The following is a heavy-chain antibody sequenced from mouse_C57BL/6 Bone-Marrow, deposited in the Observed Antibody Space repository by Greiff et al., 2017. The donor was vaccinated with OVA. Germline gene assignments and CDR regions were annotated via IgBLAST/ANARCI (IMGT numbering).Heavy chain of an antibody. V-gene: IGHV1-82*01. CDR3: ARTDYYSNYFDY. CDR2: IYPGDGDT. J-gene: IGHJ2*01. CDR1: GYAFSSSW. D-gene: IGHD2-5*01. Sequence: VQLVESGPELVKPGASVKISCKASGYAFSSSWMNWVKQRPGKGLEWIGRIYPGDGDTNYNGKFKGKATLTADKSSSTAYMQLSSLTSEDSAVYFCARTDYYSNYFDYWGQGTTLTVSS.